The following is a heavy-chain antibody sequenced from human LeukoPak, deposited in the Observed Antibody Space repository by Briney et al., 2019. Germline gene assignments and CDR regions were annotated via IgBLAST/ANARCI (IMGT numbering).Heavy chain of an antibody. D-gene: IGHD4-17*01. CDR1: GGSISSGGYS. Sequence: PSETLSLTCAVSGGSISSGGYSWSWIRQPPGTGLEWIGYIYHSGSTYYNPSLKSRVTISVDRSKNQFSLKLSSVTAADTAVYYCARRSATVTTLYYYYYGMDVWGQGTTVTVSS. CDR3: ARRSATVTTLYYYYYGMDV. V-gene: IGHV4-30-2*01. J-gene: IGHJ6*02. CDR2: IYHSGST.